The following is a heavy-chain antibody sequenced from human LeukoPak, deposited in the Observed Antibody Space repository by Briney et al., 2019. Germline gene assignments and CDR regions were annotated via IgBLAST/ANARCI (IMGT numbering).Heavy chain of an antibody. CDR1: GYTFTSYD. Sequence: ASVKVSCKASGYTFTSYDINWVRQATGQGLEWMGWMNPNSGNTGYAQKFQGRVTMTRNTSISTAYMELSSLRSEDTAVYYCARGFEVNCNDYYYYYGMDVWGQGTTVTVSS. D-gene: IGHD1-1*01. J-gene: IGHJ6*02. CDR3: ARGFEVNCNDYYYYYGMDV. CDR2: MNPNSGNT. V-gene: IGHV1-8*01.